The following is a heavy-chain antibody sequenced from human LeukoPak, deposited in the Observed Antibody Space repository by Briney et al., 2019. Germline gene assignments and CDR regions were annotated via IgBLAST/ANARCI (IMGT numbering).Heavy chain of an antibody. J-gene: IGHJ4*02. CDR1: GFTFSTYA. CDR2: ISGSGGST. Sequence: GGSLRLSCAASGFTFSTYAMSWVRQAPGKGLEWVSAISGSGGSTYYADSVKDRFTISRDNSKNTVYLQMNSLRAEDRAVYYCAKGVTNWSTFDYWGQGILVIVSS. V-gene: IGHV3-23*01. CDR3: AKGVTNWSTFDY. D-gene: IGHD1-1*01.